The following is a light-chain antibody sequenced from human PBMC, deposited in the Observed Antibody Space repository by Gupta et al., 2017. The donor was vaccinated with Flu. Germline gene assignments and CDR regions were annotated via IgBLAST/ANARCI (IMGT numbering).Light chain of an antibody. Sequence: QSALTQPASVSGSPGQSITISCTGTSSDVGGYNLVSWYQFHPDKAPQLLIFEGYNRPSGGSYCFSGSKSGNTASLTIPGPPEEEEGDYHRFSNASSSNLVFGGGTKPTVL. V-gene: IGLV2-23*01. CDR1: SSDVGGYNL. CDR3: FSNASSSNLV. CDR2: EGY. J-gene: IGLJ2*01.